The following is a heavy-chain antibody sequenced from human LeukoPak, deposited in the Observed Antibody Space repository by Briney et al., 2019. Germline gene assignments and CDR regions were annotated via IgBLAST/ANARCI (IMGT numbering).Heavy chain of an antibody. Sequence: GGSLRLSCAASGFTFSTYSMNWLRLAPGKGLEWVSSISPDSNYKYYVDSVKGRFTISRDNAKSSLYLQMNSLRAEDTAVYYCVRGYSRAAFDIWGQGTVVAVSS. CDR2: ISPDSNYK. CDR1: GFTFSTYS. J-gene: IGHJ3*02. D-gene: IGHD2-15*01. V-gene: IGHV3-21*01. CDR3: VRGYSRAAFDI.